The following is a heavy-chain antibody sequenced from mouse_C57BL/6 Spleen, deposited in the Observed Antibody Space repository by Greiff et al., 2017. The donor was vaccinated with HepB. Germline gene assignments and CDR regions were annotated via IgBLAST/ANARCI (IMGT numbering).Heavy chain of an antibody. CDR2: INPNNGGI. CDR3: ARGVYYGSRNYAMDY. CDR1: GYTFTDYN. J-gene: IGHJ4*01. V-gene: IGHV1-22*01. D-gene: IGHD1-1*01. Sequence: VQLQQSGPELVKPGASVKMSCKASGYTFTDYNMHWVKQSHGKSLEWIGYINPNNGGISYNQKFKGKATLTVNKSSSTAYMELRSLTSEDSAVYYCARGVYYGSRNYAMDYWGQGTSVTVSS.